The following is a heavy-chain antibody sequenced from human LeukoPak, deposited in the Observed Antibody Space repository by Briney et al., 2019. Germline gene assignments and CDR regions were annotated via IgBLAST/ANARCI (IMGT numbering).Heavy chain of an antibody. Sequence: PGGSLRLSCAASGFIFSGYWMNWVRQAPGKGLEWVANIKLDGSETHYADSVEGRFTISRDNARNSLYLQMHSLRVEDTAVYYCARGGSYYGYYYGMDVWGQGTTVTVSS. CDR3: ARGGSYYGYYYGMDV. CDR2: IKLDGSET. V-gene: IGHV3-7*03. J-gene: IGHJ6*02. D-gene: IGHD1-26*01. CDR1: GFIFSGYW.